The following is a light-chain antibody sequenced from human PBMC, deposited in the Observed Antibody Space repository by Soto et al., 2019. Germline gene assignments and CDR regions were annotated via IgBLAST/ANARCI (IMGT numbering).Light chain of an antibody. V-gene: IGKV3-15*01. CDR1: QSFSSN. Sequence: EIVMTQSPATPSVPPGESATISCRASQSFSSNLAWYQQKPCQAPRRLIYGASTKATGIPARFSGSGSGTEFTLTISSLQSEDVAVYYCQQYNNWPPITFGQGTRLEIK. CDR2: GAS. J-gene: IGKJ5*01. CDR3: QQYNNWPPIT.